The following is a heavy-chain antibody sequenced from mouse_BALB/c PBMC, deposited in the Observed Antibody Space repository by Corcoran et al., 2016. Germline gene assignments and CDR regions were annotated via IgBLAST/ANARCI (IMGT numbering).Heavy chain of an antibody. Sequence: EVQLQQSGAALVKPGASVKLSCTASGFNIKDTYMHWVKQRPEQGLEWIGRIDPANGNTKYDPKFQGKATITADTSSNTAYLQLSSRTSEDTAVYYCASRDYGNYLAWFAYWGKGTLVTVSA. D-gene: IGHD2-1*01. V-gene: IGHV14-3*02. CDR3: ASRDYGNYLAWFAY. CDR1: GFNIKDTY. J-gene: IGHJ3*01. CDR2: IDPANGNT.